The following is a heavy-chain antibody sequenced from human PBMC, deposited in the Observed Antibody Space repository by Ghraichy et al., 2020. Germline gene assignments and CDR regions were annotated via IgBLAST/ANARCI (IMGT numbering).Heavy chain of an antibody. J-gene: IGHJ4*02. CDR2: ISSRSSYI. CDR1: GFSFSSYC. D-gene: IGHD3-22*01. CDR3: ARDLYYDSSGYPYFDY. Sequence: GGSLRLSCAASGFSFSSYCINWVRQAPGKGLEWVSSISSRSSYIYYADSVKGRFTISRDNSKNSLYLQMNSLRAEDTAVYYCARDLYYDSSGYPYFDYWGQGTLVTVSS. V-gene: IGHV3-21*01.